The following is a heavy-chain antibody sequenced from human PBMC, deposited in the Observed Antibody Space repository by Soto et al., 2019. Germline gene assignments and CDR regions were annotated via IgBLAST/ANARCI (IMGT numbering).Heavy chain of an antibody. CDR1: GGSISSYY. V-gene: IGHV4-59*12. J-gene: IGHJ4*02. Sequence: SETLSLTCTVSGGSISSYYWSWIRQPPGKGLEWIGYIYHSGSTNYNPSLKSRVTISVDTSKNQFSLKLSSVTAADTAVYYCARTLLYDSSGYAIDYWGQGTLVTVSS. CDR2: IYHSGST. D-gene: IGHD3-22*01. CDR3: ARTLLYDSSGYAIDY.